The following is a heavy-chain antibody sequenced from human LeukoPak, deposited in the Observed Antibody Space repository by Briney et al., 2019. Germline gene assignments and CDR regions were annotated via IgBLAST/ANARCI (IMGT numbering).Heavy chain of an antibody. D-gene: IGHD3-22*01. V-gene: IGHV3-30-3*01. CDR3: ATEGSVNYYYDISGYYNH. Sequence: PGGSLRLSCAASGFMFNSYSMHWVRQAPGKGLEWVGIISYDGTVKYYADSVKGRFTISRDNSKNTVYVQLTSLRVEDTAMYFCATEGSVNYYYDISGYYNHWGQGTLVTVSS. J-gene: IGHJ4*02. CDR2: ISYDGTVK. CDR1: GFMFNSYS.